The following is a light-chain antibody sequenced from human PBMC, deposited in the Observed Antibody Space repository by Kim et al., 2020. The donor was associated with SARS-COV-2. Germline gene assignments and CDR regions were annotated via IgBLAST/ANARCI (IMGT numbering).Light chain of an antibody. CDR3: QQFGSSGLT. CDR1: HSVSSSS. J-gene: IGKJ4*01. Sequence: EIVLTQSPGTLSLSPGERATLSCRASHSVSSSSLAWYQQKPGQAPRLLMYAASSRASGIPDRFSGSGSGTDFTLTISRLEPEDFAVYYCQQFGSSGLTFGGGTKVDIK. V-gene: IGKV3-20*01. CDR2: AAS.